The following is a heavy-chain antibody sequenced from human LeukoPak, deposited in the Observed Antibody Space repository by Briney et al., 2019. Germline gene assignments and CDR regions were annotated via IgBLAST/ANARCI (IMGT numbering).Heavy chain of an antibody. Sequence: ASVKVSCKASGYTFTTYDINWVRQATGQGLEWMGWMNPNSGNTGYAQKFQGRVTITRDTSASTAYMELSSLRSEDTAVYYCAREGVAGTGLDYWGQGTLVTVSS. CDR3: AREGVAGTGLDY. J-gene: IGHJ4*02. D-gene: IGHD6-13*01. V-gene: IGHV1-8*01. CDR2: MNPNSGNT. CDR1: GYTFTTYD.